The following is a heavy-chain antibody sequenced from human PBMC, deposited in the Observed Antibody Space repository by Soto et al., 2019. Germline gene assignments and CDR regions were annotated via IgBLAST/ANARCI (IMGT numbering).Heavy chain of an antibody. CDR1: GGTFSSYA. J-gene: IGHJ6*02. CDR3: ARGRDFGVVNPLLHYYGMDV. D-gene: IGHD3-3*01. Sequence: QVQLVQSGAEVKKPGSSVKVSCKASGGTFSSYAISWVRQAPGQGLEWMGGIIPIFGTANYAQKFQGRVTIAADESTSTAYIELGSLRSEDTAVYYCARGRDFGVVNPLLHYYGMDVWGQGTTVTVSS. CDR2: IIPIFGTA. V-gene: IGHV1-69*01.